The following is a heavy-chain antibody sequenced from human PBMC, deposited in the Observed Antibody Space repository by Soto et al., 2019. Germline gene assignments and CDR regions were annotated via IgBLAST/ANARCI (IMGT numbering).Heavy chain of an antibody. CDR3: ARVSTGIAAAGYYYYYYMDV. Sequence: SVNVSYKPSRYTFTSYDINWLRQATGQGREGMGWMNTNSGSTGYVQKFQGRVTMTRNTSISTAYMELSSLRSEDTAVYYCARVSTGIAAAGYYYYYYMDVWGKGTTVTVSS. V-gene: IGHV1-8*01. CDR2: MNTNSGST. D-gene: IGHD6-13*01. CDR1: RYTFTSYD. J-gene: IGHJ6*03.